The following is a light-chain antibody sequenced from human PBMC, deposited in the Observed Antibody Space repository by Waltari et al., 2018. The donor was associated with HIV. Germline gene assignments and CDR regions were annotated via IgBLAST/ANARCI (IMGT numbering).Light chain of an antibody. CDR3: NSYTSSSTHV. Sequence: QSALTQPASVSGSPGQSITISCTGTSSDVGGYNYVSWYQQHPGKAHKLMIYDVSNRPSGVSTRFSASKSGNTASLTISGLQAEDEADYYCNSYTSSSTHVFGTGTKVTVL. V-gene: IGLV2-14*03. CDR1: SSDVGGYNY. CDR2: DVS. J-gene: IGLJ1*01.